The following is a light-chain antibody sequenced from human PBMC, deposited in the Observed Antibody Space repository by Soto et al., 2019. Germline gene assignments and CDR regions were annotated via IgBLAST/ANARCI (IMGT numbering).Light chain of an antibody. J-gene: IGKJ4*01. CDR2: AAS. CDR1: QGIRNY. CDR3: LQYTSSQLT. Sequence: DIQMTQSPSAMSASVGDRVTITCRASQGIRNYLAWFQQKSGKVPKRLIYAASSLQSGVPSRFSGSGSGTEFTLTINNLQHEDFESYYCLQYTSSQLTLGGGTKVDIK. V-gene: IGKV1-17*03.